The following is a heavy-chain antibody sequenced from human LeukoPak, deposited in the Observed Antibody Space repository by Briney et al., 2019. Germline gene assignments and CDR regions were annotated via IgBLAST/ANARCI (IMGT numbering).Heavy chain of an antibody. CDR2: IYYSGST. Sequence: SETLSLTCTVSGGSISSYYWSWIRKPPGKGLEWIGYIYYSGSTNYNPSLKSRVTISVDTSNNQFSLKLSSVTAADTTVYYGARPLFCSSTICYFAFDIWGQGTMVTVSS. CDR3: ARPLFCSSTICYFAFDI. J-gene: IGHJ3*02. CDR1: GGSISSYY. V-gene: IGHV4-59*08. D-gene: IGHD2-2*01.